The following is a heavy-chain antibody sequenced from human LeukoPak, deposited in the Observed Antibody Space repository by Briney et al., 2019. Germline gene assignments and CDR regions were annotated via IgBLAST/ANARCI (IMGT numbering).Heavy chain of an antibody. D-gene: IGHD6-13*01. J-gene: IGHJ4*02. CDR3: AKDLSLVIAAAGTWFY. Sequence: PGGSLRLSCAASGFTFSSYAMSWVRQAPGKGLEWVSAISGSGGSTYYADSVKGRFTTSRDNSKNTLYLQMNSLRAEDTAVYYCAKDLSLVIAAAGTWFYWGQGTLVTVSS. V-gene: IGHV3-23*01. CDR1: GFTFSSYA. CDR2: ISGSGGST.